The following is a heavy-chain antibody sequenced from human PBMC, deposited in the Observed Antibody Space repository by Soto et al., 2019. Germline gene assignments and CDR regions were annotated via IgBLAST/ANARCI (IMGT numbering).Heavy chain of an antibody. J-gene: IGHJ4*02. Sequence: GGSLRLSCAASGFTFSSYEMHWVRQAPGKGLEWISYISSSGTGTYYADSVRGRFTMSRDNTKNSVSLQMYSLRAEDTAIYYCVRDLHEPLAADALREANWGQGTQVTVSS. CDR3: VRDLHEPLAADALREAN. D-gene: IGHD4-17*01. CDR2: ISSSGTGT. CDR1: GFTFSSYE. V-gene: IGHV3-48*03.